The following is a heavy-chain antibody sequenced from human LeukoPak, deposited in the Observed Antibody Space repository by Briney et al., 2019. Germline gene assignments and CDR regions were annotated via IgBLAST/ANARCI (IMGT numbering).Heavy chain of an antibody. J-gene: IGHJ4*02. V-gene: IGHV3-23*01. Sequence: PGRSLRLSCAASGFTFSSYGMSWVRQAPGKGLEWVSAISGSGGSTYYADSVKGRFTISRDNSKNTLYLQMNSLRAEDTAVYYCARGPAESLWFGELLPTGFDCWGQGTLVTVSS. CDR1: GFTFSSYG. D-gene: IGHD3-10*01. CDR3: ARGPAESLWFGELLPTGFDC. CDR2: ISGSGGST.